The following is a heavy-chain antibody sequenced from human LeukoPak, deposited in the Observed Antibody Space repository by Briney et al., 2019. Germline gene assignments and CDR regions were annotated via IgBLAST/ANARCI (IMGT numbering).Heavy chain of an antibody. Sequence: PGGSLRLSCAASGFTFDDYAMQWVRQAPGKGLEWVSGISWNSGSIGYADSVRGRFTISRDNAKNSLYLQMNSLRAEDTALYYCAKDPYDFWSGNFDYWGRGTLVTVSS. J-gene: IGHJ4*02. V-gene: IGHV3-9*01. CDR1: GFTFDDYA. CDR2: ISWNSGSI. D-gene: IGHD3-3*01. CDR3: AKDPYDFWSGNFDY.